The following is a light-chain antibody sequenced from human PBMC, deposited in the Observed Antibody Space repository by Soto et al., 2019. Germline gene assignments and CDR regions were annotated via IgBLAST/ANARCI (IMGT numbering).Light chain of an antibody. CDR1: QSVSSSY. Sequence: EIVLTQSPGTVSLSPGERATLSCRASQSVSSSYLAWYQQKPGQAPRLLIYGASSRANGIPDRFSGSGSGTDFTLTISRLEPEDFAVYYCQQYGSSPPWTFGQGTKVEIK. CDR2: GAS. J-gene: IGKJ1*01. CDR3: QQYGSSPPWT. V-gene: IGKV3-20*01.